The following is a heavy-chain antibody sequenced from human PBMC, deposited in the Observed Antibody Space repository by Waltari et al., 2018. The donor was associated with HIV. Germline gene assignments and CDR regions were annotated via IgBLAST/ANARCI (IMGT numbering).Heavy chain of an antibody. J-gene: IGHJ6*02. CDR2: VHYSGTI. V-gene: IGHV4-61*01. CDR1: GDSVRSGNHC. D-gene: IGHD2-8*01. Sequence: QVQLQESGPGLVKPSETLSLTCSVSGDSVRSGNHCWTWIRQPPGKKLEWIGFVHYSGTIKHNPSLRSRVSMSIDMTRNQFSLKMTSMTSADTAVYYCARERRRNGAVNDPFYYYYGMDVWGQGTTVIVSS. CDR3: ARERRRNGAVNDPFYYYYGMDV.